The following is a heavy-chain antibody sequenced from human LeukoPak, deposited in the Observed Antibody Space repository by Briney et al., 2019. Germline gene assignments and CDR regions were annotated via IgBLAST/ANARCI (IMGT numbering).Heavy chain of an antibody. CDR1: GGSISSGGYY. CDR2: IYHSGST. V-gene: IGHV4-30-2*01. J-gene: IGHJ4*02. D-gene: IGHD3-16*01. CDR3: AREGGGTELYYFDY. Sequence: SQTLSLTCTVSGGSISSGGYYWSWIRQPPGKGLEWIGYIYHSGSTYYNPSLKSRVTISVDKSKNQFSLKLSSVTAADTAVYYCAREGGGTELYYFDYWGQGTLVTVSS.